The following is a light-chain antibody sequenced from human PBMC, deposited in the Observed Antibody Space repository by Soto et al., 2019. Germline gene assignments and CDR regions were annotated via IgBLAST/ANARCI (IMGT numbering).Light chain of an antibody. V-gene: IGKV4-1*01. CDR1: QSVFSSSTNKNY. CDR3: QQYHSDPIT. Sequence: DRLLTHSPDSLAVSMGDRATITCKSSQSVFSSSTNKNYLAWFQQKPGQPPKLLIYWASTRKSGVPDRFSGSGSGTDFTLTITSLQAEDVAVYYCQQYHSDPITFGQGTRLEI. CDR2: WAS. J-gene: IGKJ5*01.